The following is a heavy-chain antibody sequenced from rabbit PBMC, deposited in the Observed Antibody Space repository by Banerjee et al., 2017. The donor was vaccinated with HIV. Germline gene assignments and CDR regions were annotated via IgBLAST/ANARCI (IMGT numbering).Heavy chain of an antibody. CDR2: IYNSGSKT. V-gene: IGHV1S45*01. CDR3: ARETGGATGYVGL. J-gene: IGHJ4*01. Sequence: QEQLEESGGGLVKPGASLTLTCTASGFSFSSNYWMSWVRQAPGKGLEWIACIYNSGSKTNYASWAKGRFTISKTSSTTVTLQMTSLTAADTATYFCARETGGATGYVGLWGPGTLVTVS. CDR1: GFSFSSNYW. D-gene: IGHD4-2*01.